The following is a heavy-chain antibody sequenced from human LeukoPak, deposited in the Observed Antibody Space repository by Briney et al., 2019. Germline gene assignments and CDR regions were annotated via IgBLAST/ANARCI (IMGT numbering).Heavy chain of an antibody. CDR2: IYSRDVT. CDR3: ARVLAAIALRDYHYVDV. J-gene: IGHJ6*03. D-gene: IGHD6-19*01. CDR1: GFSVSSNS. Sequence: GGSLRLSCAASGFSVSSNSMSWVCQAPGKGLECVSIIYSRDVTSYADSVKDRFTISRDSDKNTLFLQMDSLRSDDTAVYYCARVLAAIALRDYHYVDVWGKGTTVSGSS. V-gene: IGHV3-53*01.